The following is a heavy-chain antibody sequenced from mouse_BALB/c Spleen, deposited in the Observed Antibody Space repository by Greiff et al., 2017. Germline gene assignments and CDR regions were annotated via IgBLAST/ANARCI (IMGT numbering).Heavy chain of an antibody. V-gene: IGHV1-7*01. Sequence: QVQLKESGAELAKPGASVKMSCKASGYTFTSYWMHWVKQRPGQGLEWIGYINPSTGYTEYNQKFKDKATLTADKSSSTAYMQLSSLTSEDSAVYYCARSYDYFDYWGQGTTLTVSS. CDR1: GYTFTSYW. CDR3: ARSYDYFDY. J-gene: IGHJ2*01. CDR2: INPSTGYT. D-gene: IGHD1-1*01.